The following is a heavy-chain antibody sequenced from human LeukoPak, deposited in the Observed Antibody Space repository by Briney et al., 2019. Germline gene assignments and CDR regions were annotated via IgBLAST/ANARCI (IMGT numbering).Heavy chain of an antibody. CDR2: ISYDGSNK. CDR1: GFTFSSYA. V-gene: IGHV3-30-3*01. Sequence: QPGGSLRLSCAASGFTFSSYAMHWVRQAPGKGLEWVAVISYDGSNKYYADSVKGRFTISRDNSKNTLYLQMNSLRAEDTAVYYCAKDREGSSWTEYYFDYWGQGTLVTVSS. J-gene: IGHJ4*02. CDR3: AKDREGSSWTEYYFDY. D-gene: IGHD6-13*01.